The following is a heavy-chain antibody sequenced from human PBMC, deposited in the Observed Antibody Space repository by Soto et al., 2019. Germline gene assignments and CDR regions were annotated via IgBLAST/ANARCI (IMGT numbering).Heavy chain of an antibody. CDR3: ARDVWSGYYTGWAEDAFDI. D-gene: IGHD3-3*01. Sequence: GASVKVSCKASGYTFTSYGISWVRQAPGQGLEWMGWISAYNGNTNYAQKLQGRVTMTTDTSTSTAYMELRSLRSDDTAVYYCARDVWSGYYTGWAEDAFDIWGQGTMVTVSS. V-gene: IGHV1-18*01. CDR2: ISAYNGNT. J-gene: IGHJ3*02. CDR1: GYTFTSYG.